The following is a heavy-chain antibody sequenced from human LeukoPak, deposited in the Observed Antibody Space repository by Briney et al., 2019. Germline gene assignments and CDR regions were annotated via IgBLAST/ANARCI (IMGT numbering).Heavy chain of an antibody. V-gene: IGHV4-38-2*02. J-gene: IGHJ6*03. CDR1: GYPISGGYY. CDR3: ARDNCSGGSCYSGYYYYMDV. D-gene: IGHD2-15*01. CDR2: IYHSGST. Sequence: PSETLSLTCTVSGYPISGGYYWGWIRQPPGKGLEWIGYIYHSGSTYYNPSLKSRVTISVDRSKNQFSLKLSSVTAADTAVYYCARDNCSGGSCYSGYYYYMDVWGKGTTVTVSS.